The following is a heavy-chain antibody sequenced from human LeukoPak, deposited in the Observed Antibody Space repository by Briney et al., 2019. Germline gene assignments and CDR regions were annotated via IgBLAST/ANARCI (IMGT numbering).Heavy chain of an antibody. J-gene: IGHJ4*02. CDR1: GXTFSTYA. Sequence: PGGSLRLSCAASGXTFSTYAMHWVRQAPGKGLVWVAVISYDESNKYYADSVKGRFTISRDNSNTTLYLQMGSLRAGDTAVYFCGRDIQLSYLGQGTLVTVSS. CDR3: GRDIQLSY. D-gene: IGHD1-1*01. V-gene: IGHV3-30-3*01. CDR2: ISYDESNK.